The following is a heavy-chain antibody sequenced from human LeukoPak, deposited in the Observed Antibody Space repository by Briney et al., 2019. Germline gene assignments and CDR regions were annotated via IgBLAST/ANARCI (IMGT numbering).Heavy chain of an antibody. CDR3: ATGYYYCGMDV. Sequence: ASVKVSCKVSGYTLTELSMHWVRQAPGKGREWMGGFDPEDGETIYAQKFQGRVTMTEDTSTDTAYMELSSLTSEDTAVYYCATGYYYCGMDVWGQGTTVTVSS. CDR2: FDPEDGET. D-gene: IGHD1-14*01. CDR1: GYTLTELS. J-gene: IGHJ6*02. V-gene: IGHV1-24*01.